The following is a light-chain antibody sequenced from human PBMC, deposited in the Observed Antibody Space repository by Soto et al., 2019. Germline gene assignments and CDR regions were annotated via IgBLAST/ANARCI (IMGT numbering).Light chain of an antibody. V-gene: IGLV2-18*02. CDR3: SSYTSSSTYV. CDR2: EVN. J-gene: IGLJ1*01. CDR1: SSDVGSYNR. Sequence: QSALTLPPSVSGSPGQSVTIACTGTSSDVGSYNRVSWYQQPPGTAPKLMIYEVNNRPSGVPDRFSGSKSGNTASLTISGLQAEDEADYYCSSYTSSSTYVFGTGTKVTVL.